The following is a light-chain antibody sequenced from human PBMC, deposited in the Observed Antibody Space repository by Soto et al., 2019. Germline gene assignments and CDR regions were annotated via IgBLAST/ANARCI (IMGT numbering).Light chain of an antibody. V-gene: IGLV1-44*01. CDR3: AAWDDSLNGFYV. Sequence: QSVLTQPPSASGTPGQRVTISCSGSSSNIGGNTVNWYQQLPGTAPKLLIYSNNQRPSGVPDRFSGSKSGTSGSLAISGLQSEDEADYYCAAWDDSLNGFYVFGTGTKLTVL. CDR2: SNN. J-gene: IGLJ1*01. CDR1: SSNIGGNT.